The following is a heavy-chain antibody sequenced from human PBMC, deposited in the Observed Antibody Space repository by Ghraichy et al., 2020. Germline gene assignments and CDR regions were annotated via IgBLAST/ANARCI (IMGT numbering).Heavy chain of an antibody. CDR1: GYTFTSYA. J-gene: IGHJ4*02. CDR3: ARVSSTTNKNDY. Sequence: ASVKVSCKASGYTFTSYAMHWVRQAPGQRLEWMGWINAGNGNTKYSQKFQGRVTITRDTSASTAYMELSSLRSEDTAVYYCARVSSTTNKNDYWGQGTLVTVSS. CDR2: INAGNGNT. D-gene: IGHD2-2*01. V-gene: IGHV1-3*01.